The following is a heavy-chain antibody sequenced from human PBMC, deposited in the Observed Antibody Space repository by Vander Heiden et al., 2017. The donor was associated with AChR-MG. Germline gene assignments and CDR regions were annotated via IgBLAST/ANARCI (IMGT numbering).Heavy chain of an antibody. V-gene: IGHV3-7*01. D-gene: IGHD3-3*01. Sequence: EVQLVESGGGLVQPGGSLRLSCAASGFTFSGYWMSWVRQAPGKGLEWVANIKQDGSEKYYVDSVKGRFTISRDNAKNSLYLQMNSLRAEDTAVYYCARDLYDFWSGYYSDYWNQGTLVTVSS. CDR3: ARDLYDFWSGYYSDY. J-gene: IGHJ4*02. CDR1: GFTFSGYW. CDR2: IKQDGSEK.